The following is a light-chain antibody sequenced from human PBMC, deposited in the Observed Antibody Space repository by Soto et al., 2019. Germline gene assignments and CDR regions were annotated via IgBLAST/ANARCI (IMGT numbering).Light chain of an antibody. V-gene: IGKV3-11*01. J-gene: IGKJ4*01. CDR2: DAS. CDR3: QQRSNWPLT. Sequence: EIVLTQSPATLSLSPGERATLSCRASQSISTYLAWYQQKPGQAPRLLIYDASNRAPGIPARFSGSGSGTDFTLTISSLESEDFAVYYCQQRSNWPLTFGGGPKVEIK. CDR1: QSISTY.